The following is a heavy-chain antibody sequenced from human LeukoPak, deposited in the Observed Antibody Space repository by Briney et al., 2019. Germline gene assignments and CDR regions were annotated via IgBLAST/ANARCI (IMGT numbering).Heavy chain of an antibody. D-gene: IGHD4-17*01. CDR1: GYTFTSCG. Sequence: SVNVSCKASGYTFTSCGISWVRQAPGQGLEWMGWISAYNGNTNYAQKIQGRVTMTTDTSTSTAYMELRSVRSDDTAVYSCARLPRLTTAPFDYWGQGTLVTVSS. J-gene: IGHJ4*02. CDR2: ISAYNGNT. CDR3: ARLPRLTTAPFDY. V-gene: IGHV1-18*01.